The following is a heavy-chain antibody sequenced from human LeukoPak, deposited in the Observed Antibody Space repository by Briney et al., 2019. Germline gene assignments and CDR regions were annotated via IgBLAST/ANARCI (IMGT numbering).Heavy chain of an antibody. CDR3: ATLEERMDV. V-gene: IGHV3-48*02. J-gene: IGHJ6*02. Sequence: GVSLRLSCEASVFTFSIYSMNWARQAPWKGLEWVSYISSSSSTRYYAGSVKGRFTISRDNAKNSLYLQMNSLRDEDTAVYYCATLEERMDVWGQGTTVTVSS. D-gene: IGHD1-26*01. CDR2: ISSSSSTR. CDR1: VFTFSIYS.